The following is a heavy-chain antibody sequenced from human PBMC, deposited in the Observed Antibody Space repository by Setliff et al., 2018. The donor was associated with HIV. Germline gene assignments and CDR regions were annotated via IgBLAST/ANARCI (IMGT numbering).Heavy chain of an antibody. CDR3: ANSAFRGVIWA. V-gene: IGHV3-74*01. D-gene: IGHD3-10*01. CDR2: INSDGSSR. J-gene: IGHJ5*02. Sequence: GGSLRLSCEASGFSFSSYWMHWVRQAPGKGLVWVSRINSDGSSRNYAGFVKGRFTTSRDNVNNTLYLEMNSLRAEDTAVYYCANSAFRGVIWAWGQGTLVTVSS. CDR1: GFSFSSYW.